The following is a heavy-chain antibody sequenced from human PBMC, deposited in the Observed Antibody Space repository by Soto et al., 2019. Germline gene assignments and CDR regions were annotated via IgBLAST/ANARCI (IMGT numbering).Heavy chain of an antibody. CDR1: GFTFTRYS. Sequence: GGSLRLSCAASGFTFTRYSMNWVRQAPGRVLEWVSSISSTTNYIYYGDSMKGRFTISRDNAKNSLYLEMNSLRAEDTAVYYCARESEDLTSNFDYWGQGTLVTVSS. CDR2: ISSTTNYI. J-gene: IGHJ4*02. V-gene: IGHV3-21*06. CDR3: ARESEDLTSNFDY.